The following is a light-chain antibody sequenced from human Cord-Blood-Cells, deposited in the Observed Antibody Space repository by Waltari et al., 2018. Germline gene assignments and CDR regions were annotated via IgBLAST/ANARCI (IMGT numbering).Light chain of an antibody. CDR3: QQYGSSPLT. J-gene: IGKJ4*01. CDR1: QSVSSSY. CDR2: GAS. V-gene: IGKV3-20*01. Sequence: DIVLTQSPGTLSLSPVERATLPCRASQSVSSSYLAWYQQKPGQAPRLLIYGASSRATGIPDRFSGSGSGTDFTLTISRLEPEDFAVYYCQQYGSSPLTFGGGTKVEIK.